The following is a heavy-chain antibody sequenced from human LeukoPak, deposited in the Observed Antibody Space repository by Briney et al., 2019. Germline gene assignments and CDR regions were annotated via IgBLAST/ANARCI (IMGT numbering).Heavy chain of an antibody. Sequence: PGGSLRLSCAASGFTFSNNWMHWVRQAPGKGLVWVSRINSDGRTTTYADSVKGRFTISRDNAKNTLYPQMNSLRAEDTAVYYCAMIKEGWGQGTLVTVSS. CDR3: AMIKEG. V-gene: IGHV3-74*01. CDR1: GFTFSNNW. D-gene: IGHD3-22*01. CDR2: INSDGRTT. J-gene: IGHJ4*02.